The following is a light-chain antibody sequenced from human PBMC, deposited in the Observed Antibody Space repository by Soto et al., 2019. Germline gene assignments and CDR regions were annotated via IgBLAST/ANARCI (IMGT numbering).Light chain of an antibody. CDR3: SSYTSSTTWV. CDR2: EVS. V-gene: IGLV2-14*01. Sequence: QSALTQPASVSGSPGQSITISCTGTSSDVGAYNYVSWYQQHPGQAPKLMIYEVSYRPSGVSNRFSGSKSGNTASLTISGLQAEDESDYYCSSYTSSTTWVFGGGTKLTVL. J-gene: IGLJ3*02. CDR1: SSDVGAYNY.